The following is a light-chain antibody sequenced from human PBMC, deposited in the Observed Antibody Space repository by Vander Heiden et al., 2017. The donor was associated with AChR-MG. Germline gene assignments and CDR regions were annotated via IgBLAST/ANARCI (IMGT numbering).Light chain of an antibody. V-gene: IGKV1-39*01. CDR1: QNIRTY. CDR3: QGSVSKGPT. J-gene: IGKJ1*01. Sequence: DIQLTQSPSPLSASVGDRVTITCRASQNIRTYLNWYQQKPGQAPTVLIYSAFALEGGVPSRFRGTGSGTDFTLTISSLQPEDFATSYSQGSVSKGPTFGSGTKVEI. CDR2: SAF.